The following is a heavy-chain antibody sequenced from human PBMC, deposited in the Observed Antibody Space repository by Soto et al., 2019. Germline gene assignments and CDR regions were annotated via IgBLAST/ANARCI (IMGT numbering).Heavy chain of an antibody. CDR2: ISAYNGNT. V-gene: IGHV1-18*04. CDR1: GYTFTSYG. D-gene: IGHD6-6*01. J-gene: IGHJ4*02. CDR3: ARFTIEYSSSWEPGY. Sequence: QVPLVQSGAEMKKPGASVKVSCKASGYTFTSYGISWVRQAPGQGLEWMGWISAYNGNTNYAQKLQGRVTMTTDTSTSTAYMELRSLRSDDTAVYYCARFTIEYSSSWEPGYWGQGTLVTVSS.